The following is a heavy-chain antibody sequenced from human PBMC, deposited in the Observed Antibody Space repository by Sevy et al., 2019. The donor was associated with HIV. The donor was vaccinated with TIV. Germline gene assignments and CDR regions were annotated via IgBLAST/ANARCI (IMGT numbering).Heavy chain of an antibody. D-gene: IGHD6-19*01. Sequence: ASVNVSCKASGYTFTGYYIQWVRQVPGQGLQWMGWINPFSTGTKYAPKFQGRVTLTSDRDTSSTTAYMELGRLTSDDTAIYYCVGGAGIGQYYFDYWGQGTLVTVSS. CDR1: GYTFTGYY. J-gene: IGHJ4*02. CDR3: VGGAGIGQYYFDY. V-gene: IGHV1-2*02. CDR2: INPFSTGT.